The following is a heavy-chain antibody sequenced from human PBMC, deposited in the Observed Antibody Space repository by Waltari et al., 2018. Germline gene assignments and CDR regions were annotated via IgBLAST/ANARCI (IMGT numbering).Heavy chain of an antibody. Sequence: QVQLQESGPGLVKPSETLSLTCPASAGSISCYDWSWIRQPAGKGLEWIGRIYTSGSTNYNPSLKRRVTMSVDTSKNQFSLKLSSVTAADTAVYYCAREVDSSGWYSFSRFDYWGQGTLVTVSS. CDR3: AREVDSSGWYSFSRFDY. D-gene: IGHD6-19*01. V-gene: IGHV4-4*07. CDR1: AGSISCYD. J-gene: IGHJ4*02. CDR2: IYTSGST.